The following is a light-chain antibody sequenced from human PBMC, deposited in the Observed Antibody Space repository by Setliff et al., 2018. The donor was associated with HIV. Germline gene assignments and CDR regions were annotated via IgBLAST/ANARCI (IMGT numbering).Light chain of an antibody. CDR1: SGSIASNY. CDR2: EDN. V-gene: IGLV6-57*01. Sequence: FMLTQPHSVSESPGKTVTISCTRSSGSIASNYVQWYQQRPGSSPTTVIYEDNQRPSGVPDRFSGSIDSSSNSASLTISGLKTEDEADYYCQSYDSSNHVVFGGGTK. J-gene: IGLJ2*01. CDR3: QSYDSSNHVV.